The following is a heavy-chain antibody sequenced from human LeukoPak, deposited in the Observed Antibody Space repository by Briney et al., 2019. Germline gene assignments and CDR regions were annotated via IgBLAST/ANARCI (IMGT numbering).Heavy chain of an antibody. J-gene: IGHJ3*02. CDR2: ISYDGSNK. D-gene: IGHD6-19*01. CDR1: GFTFSSYG. Sequence: GGSLRLSCAASGFTFSSYGMHWVRQAPGKGLEWVAVISYDGSNKYYADSVKGRFTISRDNSKNTLYLQMNSLRVEDTALYYCASRRSGWPNDAFDIWGQGTMVTVTS. V-gene: IGHV3-30*03. CDR3: ASRRSGWPNDAFDI.